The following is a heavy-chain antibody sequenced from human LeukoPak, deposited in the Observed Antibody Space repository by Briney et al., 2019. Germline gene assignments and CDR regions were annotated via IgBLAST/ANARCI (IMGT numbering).Heavy chain of an antibody. Sequence: SETLSLTCTVSGDSIRSYYWSWVRQPPGKGLEWISYMFYGGSTEYNPSLKSRVTISADTSQNQISLRLSSVTAADTAVYYCARQPPRPYCSGGRCYQYYFDYWGQGTLVTVSS. V-gene: IGHV4-59*01. CDR2: MFYGGST. CDR1: GDSIRSYY. J-gene: IGHJ4*02. CDR3: ARQPPRPYCSGGRCYQYYFDY. D-gene: IGHD2-15*01.